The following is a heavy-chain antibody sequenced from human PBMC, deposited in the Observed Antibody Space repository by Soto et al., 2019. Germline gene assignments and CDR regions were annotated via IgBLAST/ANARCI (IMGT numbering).Heavy chain of an antibody. V-gene: IGHV1-8*01. CDR2: MNPNSGNT. Sequence: GASVKVSCKASGYTFTSYDINWVRQATGQGLEWMGWMNPNSGNTGYAQKFQGRVTMTRNTSISTAYMELSSLRSEDTAVYYCARDPHIVLMVYARPDDAFDIWGQGTMVTVSS. CDR1: GYTFTSYD. D-gene: IGHD2-8*01. J-gene: IGHJ3*02. CDR3: ARDPHIVLMVYARPDDAFDI.